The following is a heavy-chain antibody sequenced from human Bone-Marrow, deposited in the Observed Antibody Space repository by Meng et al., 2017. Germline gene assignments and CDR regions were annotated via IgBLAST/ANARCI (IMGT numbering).Heavy chain of an antibody. Sequence: ASVKVSCKASGYTFSSFAIHWVRQDPGQGLEWLGWINAANGKTKASEKFLDRVTIIRDTSASVAYMELGSLNSDDTAAYYCARSTDESSGFYPYYYFYYGLDVWGQGTMVTVSS. CDR2: INAANGKT. V-gene: IGHV1-3*01. D-gene: IGHD3-22*01. J-gene: IGHJ6*02. CDR3: ARSTDESSGFYPYYYFYYGLDV. CDR1: GYTFSSFA.